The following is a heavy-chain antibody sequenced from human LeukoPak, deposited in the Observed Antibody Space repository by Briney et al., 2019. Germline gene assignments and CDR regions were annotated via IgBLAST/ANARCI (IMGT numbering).Heavy chain of an antibody. V-gene: IGHV4-39*01. Sequence: ASETLSLTCTVSGGSISSSSYYWGWIRQPPGKGLEWIGSIYCSGSTYYNPSLKSRVTISVDTSKNQFSLKLSSVTAADTAVYYCARHAGYSSGWYWAYYFDYWGQGTLVTVSS. CDR3: ARHAGYSSGWYWAYYFDY. J-gene: IGHJ4*02. CDR2: IYCSGST. CDR1: GGSISSSSYY. D-gene: IGHD6-19*01.